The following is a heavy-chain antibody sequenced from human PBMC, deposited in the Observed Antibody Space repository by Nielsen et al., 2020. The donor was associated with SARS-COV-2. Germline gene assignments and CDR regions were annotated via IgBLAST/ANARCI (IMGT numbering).Heavy chain of an antibody. D-gene: IGHD4-17*01. Sequence: GESLKISCAASGFTFSSYGKHWVRQAPGKGLEWVAFIRYDGSNKYYADSVKGRFTISRDNSRNTLYLQMNSLRAEDTAVYYCAKVPDYGDYGLGAFDIWGQGTMVTVSS. CDR1: GFTFSSYG. CDR2: IRYDGSNK. J-gene: IGHJ3*02. V-gene: IGHV3-30*02. CDR3: AKVPDYGDYGLGAFDI.